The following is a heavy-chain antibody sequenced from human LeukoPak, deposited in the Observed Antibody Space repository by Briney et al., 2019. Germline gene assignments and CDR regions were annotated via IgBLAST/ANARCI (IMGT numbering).Heavy chain of an antibody. D-gene: IGHD1-26*01. J-gene: IGHJ4*02. Sequence: GGSLRLSCAASGFTFSSYAMHWVRQAPGKGLEWVAVISYDGSNKYYADSVKGRFTISRDNSKNTLYLQMNSLRVEDTAVYYCASGPKRGGDYWGQGTLVTVSS. V-gene: IGHV3-30*04. CDR2: ISYDGSNK. CDR3: ASGPKRGGDY. CDR1: GFTFSSYA.